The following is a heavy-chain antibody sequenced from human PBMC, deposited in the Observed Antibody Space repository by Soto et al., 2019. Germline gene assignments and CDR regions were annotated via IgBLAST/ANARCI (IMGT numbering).Heavy chain of an antibody. Sequence: QVQLQESGPGLVKPSETLSLTCTVSGGSISSYYWSWIRQPPGKGLEWIGYIYYSGSTNYNPHLKSRVTISVDTSKNRFSLKLSSGTDADTAVYYCARVWGGAFDIWGQGTMVTVSS. D-gene: IGHD3-10*01. V-gene: IGHV4-59*01. CDR3: ARVWGGAFDI. CDR1: GGSISSYY. J-gene: IGHJ3*02. CDR2: IYYSGST.